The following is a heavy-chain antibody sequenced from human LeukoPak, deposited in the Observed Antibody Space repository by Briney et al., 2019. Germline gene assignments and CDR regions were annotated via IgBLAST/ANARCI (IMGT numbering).Heavy chain of an antibody. Sequence: PSETLSLTCTVSGGSISSYYWSWIRQPPGKGLEWIGYIYYSGSTNYNPSLKSRVTISVDTSKNQFSLNLSSLTAADTAVYYCASTTLNDYGDYAEDWFDPWGQGTLVTVSS. CDR1: GGSISSYY. V-gene: IGHV4-59*08. CDR2: IYYSGST. CDR3: ASTTLNDYGDYAEDWFDP. D-gene: IGHD4-17*01. J-gene: IGHJ5*02.